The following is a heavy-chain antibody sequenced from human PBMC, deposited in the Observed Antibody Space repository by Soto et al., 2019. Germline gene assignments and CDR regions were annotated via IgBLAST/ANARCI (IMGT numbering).Heavy chain of an antibody. CDR2: IVPIFGTA. CDR3: ARDSGYSYGSPRGFDY. V-gene: IGHV1-69*01. J-gene: IGHJ4*02. D-gene: IGHD5-18*01. CDR1: GGTFSSYA. Sequence: SGGTFSSYAISWVRQAPGQGLEWMGGIVPIFGTANYAQKFQGRVTITADESTRTAYMELSSLRSEDTAVYYCARDSGYSYGSPRGFDYWGPGTLVTVSS.